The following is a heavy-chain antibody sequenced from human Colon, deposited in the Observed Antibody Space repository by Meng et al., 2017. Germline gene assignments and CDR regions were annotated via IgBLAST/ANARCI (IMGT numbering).Heavy chain of an antibody. CDR1: GGSISTSGYY. CDR2: IGHSGTT. Sequence: QPQLQESGPGLVKPSEALSLTCRVSGGSISTSGYYWGWIRQPPGKGLEWIGSIGHSGTTYYTPSLRRRVTVSIDTSKNQFSLEVTSVTAADTAVYYCVRSSGWVRTGFDPWGQGTLVTVSS. CDR3: VRSSGWVRTGFDP. V-gene: IGHV4-39*01. D-gene: IGHD6-19*01. J-gene: IGHJ5*02.